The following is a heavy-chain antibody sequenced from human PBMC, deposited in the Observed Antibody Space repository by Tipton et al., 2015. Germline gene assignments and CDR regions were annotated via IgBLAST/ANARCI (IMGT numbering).Heavy chain of an antibody. CDR1: GGSLSGYY. CDR3: ACQDYDSLTRDYQTVDY. CDR2: ISHSGNT. Sequence: TLSLTCAVYGGSLSGYYWGWIRQPPGKGLEWIGSISHSGNTYYNPSLKSRVTMSRDTSKNQFSLKLTSVTAADTAVYYCACQDYDSLTRDYQTVDYWGQGTLVTVSS. D-gene: IGHD3-9*01. J-gene: IGHJ4*02. V-gene: IGHV4-38-2*01.